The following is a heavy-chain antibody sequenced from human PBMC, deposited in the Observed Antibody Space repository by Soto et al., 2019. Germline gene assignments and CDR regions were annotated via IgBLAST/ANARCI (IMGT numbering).Heavy chain of an antibody. J-gene: IGHJ6*02. V-gene: IGHV1-69*12. D-gene: IGHD4-17*01. CDR1: EGTFSSYG. Sequence: QVHLVQSGAEVKKSGSSVNVSCKASEGTFSSYGINWGRQAPGQGLEWMGRIIPIFNVSDFAQTFQDRVTITAEESTSTAYMELSSLRSDDTAVYYCARDNGDSSYYYYGMDVLGQGTTVTVSS. CDR3: ARDNGDSSYYYYGMDV. CDR2: IIPIFNVS.